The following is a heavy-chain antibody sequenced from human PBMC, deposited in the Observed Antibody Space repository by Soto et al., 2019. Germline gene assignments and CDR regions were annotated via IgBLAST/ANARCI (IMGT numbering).Heavy chain of an antibody. D-gene: IGHD2-2*01. Sequence: GASVKVSCKASGYTFTGYYMHWVRQAPGQGLEWMGWINPNSGGTSYAQKFQGRVTMTRDTSTSTVYMELSSLRSEDTAVYYCAIVGAGYCSSTSCYAPFDYWGQGTLVTVSS. CDR1: GYTFTGYY. CDR3: AIVGAGYCSSTSCYAPFDY. J-gene: IGHJ4*02. V-gene: IGHV1-46*03. CDR2: INPNSGGT.